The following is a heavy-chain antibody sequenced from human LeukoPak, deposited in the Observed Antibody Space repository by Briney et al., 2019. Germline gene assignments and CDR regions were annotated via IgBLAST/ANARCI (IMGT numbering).Heavy chain of an antibody. D-gene: IGHD6-13*01. CDR1: GGSFSGYY. CDR3: AVTAAPYDY. J-gene: IGHJ4*02. Sequence: SETLSLTCAVYGGSFSGYYWSWIRQPPGKGLEWIGEINHSGSTNYNPSLKSRVTISVDTSKNQFSLKLSSVTAADTAVYYCAVTAAPYDYWGQGTLVTVSS. CDR2: INHSGST. V-gene: IGHV4-34*01.